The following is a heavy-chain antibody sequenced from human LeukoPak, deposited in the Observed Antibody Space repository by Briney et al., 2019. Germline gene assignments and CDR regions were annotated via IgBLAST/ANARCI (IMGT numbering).Heavy chain of an antibody. J-gene: IGHJ4*02. V-gene: IGHV1-18*01. Sequence: GASVKVSCKASGYTFTSYGISWVRQAPGQGLEWMGWISAYNGNTNYAQKLQGRVTMTTDTSTSTAYMELRSLRSDDTAVYYCARTRAYYYDSSGYSFWGQGTLVTVSS. D-gene: IGHD3-22*01. CDR2: ISAYNGNT. CDR1: GYTFTSYG. CDR3: ARTRAYYYDSSGYSF.